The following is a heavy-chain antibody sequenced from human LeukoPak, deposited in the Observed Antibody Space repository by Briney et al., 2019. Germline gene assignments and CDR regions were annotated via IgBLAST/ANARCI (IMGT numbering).Heavy chain of an antibody. CDR1: GGSISSYY. D-gene: IGHD1-26*01. V-gene: IGHV4-59*01. J-gene: IGHJ6*02. CDR3: ARLSSGSYYYYYGMDV. CDR2: IYYSGSA. Sequence: PSETLSLTCTVSGGSISSYYWSWIRQPPGKGLEWIGYIYYSGSANYNPSFKSRVTISVDTSKNQFSLKLSSVTAADTAVYYCARLSSGSYYYYYGMDVWGQGTTVTVSS.